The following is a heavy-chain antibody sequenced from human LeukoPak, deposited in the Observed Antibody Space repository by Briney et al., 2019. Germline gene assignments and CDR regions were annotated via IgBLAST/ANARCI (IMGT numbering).Heavy chain of an antibody. CDR2: ISAYNGNT. J-gene: IGHJ4*02. CDR3: ASPGSAPYYFDY. Sequence: ASVKVSCKASGGTFSSYAISWVRQAPGQGLEWMGWISAYNGNTNYAQKLQGRVTMTTDTSTSTAYMELRSLRSDDTAVYYCASPGSAPYYFDYWGQGTLVTVSS. V-gene: IGHV1-18*01. CDR1: GGTFSSYA.